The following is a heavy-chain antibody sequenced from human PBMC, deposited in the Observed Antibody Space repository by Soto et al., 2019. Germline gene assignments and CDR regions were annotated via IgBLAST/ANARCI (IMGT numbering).Heavy chain of an antibody. CDR1: GGSISSGGYY. D-gene: IGHD1-1*01. CDR2: IYYSGST. V-gene: IGHV4-31*03. J-gene: IGHJ6*02. CDR3: AGDRGQLGATGV. Sequence: QVQLQESGPGLVKPSQTLSLICTVSGGSISSGGYYWTWIRQHPGKGLEWIGYIYYSGSTYYNPSLKGRVNMSVDTSKNQFPLNLSSVTAADTAVYYCAGDRGQLGATGVWGQGTTVTVSS.